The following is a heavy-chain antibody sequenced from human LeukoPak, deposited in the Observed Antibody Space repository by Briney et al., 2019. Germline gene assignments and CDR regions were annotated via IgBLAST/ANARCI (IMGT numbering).Heavy chain of an antibody. CDR2: ISYDGSNK. CDR3: AREGWNYGPFDY. V-gene: IGHV3-30*19. CDR1: GFTFSSYG. D-gene: IGHD1-7*01. Sequence: GGSLRLSCAASGFTFSSYGMHWVRQAPGKGLEWVAVISYDGSNKYYADSVKGRFTISRGNSKNTLYLQMNSLRAEDTAVYYCAREGWNYGPFDYWGQGTLVTVSS. J-gene: IGHJ4*02.